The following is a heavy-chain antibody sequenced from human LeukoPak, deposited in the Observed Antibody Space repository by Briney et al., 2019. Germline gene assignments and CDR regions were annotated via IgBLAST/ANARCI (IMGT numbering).Heavy chain of an antibody. CDR1: GFTFDDYA. V-gene: IGHV3-30-3*01. CDR3: ARDRGIAAFDY. J-gene: IGHJ4*02. CDR2: LSYDGSNK. Sequence: PGRSLRLSCAASGFTFDDYAMHWVRQAPGKGLEWVAVLSYDGSNKYYADSVKGRFTISRDNSKNTLYLQMNSLRAEDTAVYYCARDRGIAAFDYWGQGTLVTVSS. D-gene: IGHD6-13*01.